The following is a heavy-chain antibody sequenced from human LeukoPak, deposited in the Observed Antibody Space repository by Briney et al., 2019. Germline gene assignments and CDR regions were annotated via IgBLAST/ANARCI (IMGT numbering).Heavy chain of an antibody. CDR2: INPNSGGT. CDR3: ARDLFPFFTMVRGHNPYGMDV. V-gene: IGHV1-2*02. J-gene: IGHJ6*02. CDR1: GYTFTGYY. D-gene: IGHD3-10*01. Sequence: ASVKVSCKASGYTFTGYYMHWVRQAPGQGLEWMGWINPNSGGTNYAQKFQGRVTMTRDTSISTAYMELSRLRSDDTAVYYCARDLFPFFTMVRGHNPYGMDVWGQGTTVTVSS.